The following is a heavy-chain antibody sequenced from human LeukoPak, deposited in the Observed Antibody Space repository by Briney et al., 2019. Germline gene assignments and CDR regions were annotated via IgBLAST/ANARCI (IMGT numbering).Heavy chain of an antibody. D-gene: IGHD3-22*01. CDR1: GFTFSKYT. Sequence: PGGSLRLSCEGSGFTFSKYTMNWVRQAPGKGLEWVSSINNSGVYTYYADSLKGRFTISRDNAANSLFLQMNSLSAEDTAVYYCAGGQYYSDTSGYLRGWFDPWGQGTLVSVSS. CDR3: AGGQYYSDTSGYLRGWFDP. J-gene: IGHJ5*02. CDR2: INNSGVYT. V-gene: IGHV3-21*01.